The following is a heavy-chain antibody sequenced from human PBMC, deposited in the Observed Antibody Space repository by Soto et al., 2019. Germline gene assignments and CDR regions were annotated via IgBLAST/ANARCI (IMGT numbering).Heavy chain of an antibody. V-gene: IGHV2-5*02. CDR2: IYWDDDK. J-gene: IGHJ4*02. D-gene: IGHD3-16*01. CDR3: AHRRPYSDAAEYFFDY. Sequence: QIPLKEAGPTLVKPTQTLTLTCTFSGFSRSTSGVAVGWIRQPPGKALEWLALIYWDDDKRYKPSLKSRLTITKSTSRNQVALTMTDTDPLDTATYYCAHRRPYSDAAEYFFDYWGQGTLVAVSS. CDR1: GFSRSTSGVA.